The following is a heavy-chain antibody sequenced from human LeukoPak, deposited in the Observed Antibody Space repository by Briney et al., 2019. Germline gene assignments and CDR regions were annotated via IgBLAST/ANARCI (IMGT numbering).Heavy chain of an antibody. V-gene: IGHV3-23*01. D-gene: IGHD3-16*02. Sequence: GAALTLVSPTSGFTFSTYALWWVRQAAGKGLEWVSTISGSGANTYYADSVRGRFTISRDNSKNTLYLHMNSLRAEDTAVYYCAKERAGYTDPYYFDYWGQGTLVTVSS. J-gene: IGHJ4*02. CDR3: AKERAGYTDPYYFDY. CDR1: GFTFSTYA. CDR2: ISGSGANT.